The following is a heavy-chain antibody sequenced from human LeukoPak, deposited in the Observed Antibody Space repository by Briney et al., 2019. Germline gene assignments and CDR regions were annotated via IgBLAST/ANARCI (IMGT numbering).Heavy chain of an antibody. D-gene: IGHD3-22*01. V-gene: IGHV4-4*07. CDR3: ARLKFYDSTGYSPGHYMDV. Sequence: SETLSLTCTVSGGPMFSYYWSWIRQTAGKGLEWIGRFYPGVGTDYNPSLKSRATMSVDTSKNQFALKLSAVTAADTAVYYCARLKFYDSTGYSPGHYMDVWGKGTTVTVSS. J-gene: IGHJ6*03. CDR1: GGPMFSYY. CDR2: FYPGVGT.